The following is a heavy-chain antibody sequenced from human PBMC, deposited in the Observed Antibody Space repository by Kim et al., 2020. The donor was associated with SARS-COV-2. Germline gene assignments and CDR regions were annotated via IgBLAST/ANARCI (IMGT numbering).Heavy chain of an antibody. Sequence: ASVKVSCKVSGYTLTELSMHWVRQAPGKGLEWMGGFDPEDGETIYAQKFQGRVTMTEDTSTDTAYMELSSLRSEDTTVYYCATVYGSGSYAGNWFDPWGQGTLVTVSS. D-gene: IGHD3-10*01. CDR2: FDPEDGET. V-gene: IGHV1-24*01. CDR1: GYTLTELS. J-gene: IGHJ5*02. CDR3: ATVYGSGSYAGNWFDP.